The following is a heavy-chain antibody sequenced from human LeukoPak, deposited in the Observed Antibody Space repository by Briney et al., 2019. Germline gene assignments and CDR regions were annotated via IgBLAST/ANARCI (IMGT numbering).Heavy chain of an antibody. CDR3: ASLEYCSSTSCPLNY. CDR1: GGTFSSYA. Sequence: SVKVSCKASGGTFSSYAISWVRQAPGQGLEWKGGIIPIFGTANYAQKFQGRVTITTDESTSTAYMELSSLRSEDTAVYYCASLEYCSSTSCPLNYWGQGTLVTVSS. CDR2: IIPIFGTA. D-gene: IGHD2-2*01. J-gene: IGHJ4*02. V-gene: IGHV1-69*05.